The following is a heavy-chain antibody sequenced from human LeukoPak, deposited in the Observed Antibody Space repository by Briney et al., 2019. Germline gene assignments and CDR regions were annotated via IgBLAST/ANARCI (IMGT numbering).Heavy chain of an antibody. CDR3: ARLGLGIVVVPAAADAFDI. CDR2: IYPGTSDT. V-gene: IGHV5-51*01. D-gene: IGHD2-2*01. Sequence: GESLEISCQGSGYSFTSYWIGWVRQMPGKGLGWMWIIYPGTSDTRYSPSFQGHVTISADKSISTAYLQWSSLKASDTAMYYCARLGLGIVVVPAAADAFDIWGQGTMVTVSS. J-gene: IGHJ3*02. CDR1: GYSFTSYW.